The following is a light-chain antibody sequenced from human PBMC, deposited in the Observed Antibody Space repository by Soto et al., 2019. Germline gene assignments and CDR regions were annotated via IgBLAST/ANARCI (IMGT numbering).Light chain of an antibody. J-gene: IGLJ1*01. CDR2: SNN. V-gene: IGLV1-47*02. Sequence: QSVLTQPPSASGTPGQRVTISCSGSSSNIGSNYVCWYQHLPGTAPKLLIYSNNQRPSGVPDRFSGSKSGTSASLAISGLRSEDEADYYCATWDDSLSGHYVFGTVTKVTVL. CDR3: ATWDDSLSGHYV. CDR1: SSNIGSNY.